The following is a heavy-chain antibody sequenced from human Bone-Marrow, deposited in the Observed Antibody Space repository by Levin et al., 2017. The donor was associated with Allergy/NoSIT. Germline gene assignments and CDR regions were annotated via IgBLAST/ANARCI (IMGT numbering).Heavy chain of an antibody. CDR1: RFTFSNSG. CDR2: ISSSSATI. V-gene: IGHV3-48*02. J-gene: IGHJ5*02. CDR3: ASQGSSWYNWFDP. Sequence: LSLTCAASRFTFSNSGMNWVRQAPGKGLEWVSFISSSSATIYYADPVKGRFTIFRDNAKNSLYLQMNSLRDEDTAVYYCASQGSSWYNWFDPWGQGTLVIVSS. D-gene: IGHD6-13*01.